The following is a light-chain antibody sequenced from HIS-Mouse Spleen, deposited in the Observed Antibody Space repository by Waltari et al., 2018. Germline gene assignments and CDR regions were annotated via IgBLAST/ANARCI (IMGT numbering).Light chain of an antibody. CDR2: RDS. V-gene: IGLV3-9*01. CDR1: NVGSKN. Sequence: SSELTQPLSVSVALGPTARSTCGGNNVGSKNVHWYQQKPGQAPVLVIYRDSNRPSGIPERFSGSNSGNTATLTISRAQAGDEADYYCQVWDSSTVVFGGGTKLTVL. J-gene: IGLJ2*01. CDR3: QVWDSSTVV.